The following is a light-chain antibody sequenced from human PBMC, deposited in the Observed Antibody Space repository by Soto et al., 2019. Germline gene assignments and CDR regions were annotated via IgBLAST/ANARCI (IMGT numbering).Light chain of an antibody. Sequence: QSVLAQPASVSGSPGQSITISCTGTSDDIGVYNYVSWYQHHPGKGPKLIIFDVDNRPSGVSDRFFGSKSGNTASLTISGLQPEDEAHYHCSSYTSHSTLVFGGGTK. CDR1: SDDIGVYNY. V-gene: IGLV2-14*01. CDR2: DVD. J-gene: IGLJ3*02. CDR3: SSYTSHSTLV.